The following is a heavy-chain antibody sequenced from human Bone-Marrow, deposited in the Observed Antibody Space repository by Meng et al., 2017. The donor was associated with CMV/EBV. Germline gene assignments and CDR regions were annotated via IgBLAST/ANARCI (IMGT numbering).Heavy chain of an antibody. D-gene: IGHD6-6*01. Sequence: LKISCAASGFTFSSYAMHWVRQAPGKGLEWVAVISYDGSNKYYADSVKGRFTISRDNSKNTLYLQMNSLRAEDTAVYYCARGGYSSSLLDYWGQGTLVTVSS. CDR1: GFTFSSYA. CDR2: ISYDGSNK. J-gene: IGHJ4*02. V-gene: IGHV3-30-3*01. CDR3: ARGGYSSSLLDY.